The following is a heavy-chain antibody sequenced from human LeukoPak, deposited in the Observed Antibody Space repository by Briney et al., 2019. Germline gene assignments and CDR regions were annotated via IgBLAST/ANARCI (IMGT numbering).Heavy chain of an antibody. D-gene: IGHD6-6*01. J-gene: IGHJ4*02. CDR2: ISSSSGYI. CDR3: ARGGSSRFCLGY. V-gene: IGHV3-21*01. Sequence: GGSLRLSCAASGFTFSSYSMNWVRQAPGKGLEWVSSISSSSGYIYYADSVKGRFTISRDNAKNSLYLQMNSLRAEDTAVYYCARGGSSRFCLGYWGQGTLVTVSS. CDR1: GFTFSSYS.